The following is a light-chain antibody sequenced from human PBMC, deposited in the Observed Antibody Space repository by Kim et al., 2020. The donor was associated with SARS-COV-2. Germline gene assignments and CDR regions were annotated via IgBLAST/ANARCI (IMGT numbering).Light chain of an antibody. Sequence: DTVMTQSPLSLSVTPGEPASISCRSSQSLLYSNGYNYLDWYVQRSGQSPQLLIFWGSSRASGVPERFSGSGSGTDFTLRISRVEAEDVGIYYGMQDRNVPPYTFGQGTKLEI. J-gene: IGKJ2*01. CDR3: MQDRNVPPYT. CDR2: WGS. CDR1: QSLLYSNGYNY. V-gene: IGKV2-28*01.